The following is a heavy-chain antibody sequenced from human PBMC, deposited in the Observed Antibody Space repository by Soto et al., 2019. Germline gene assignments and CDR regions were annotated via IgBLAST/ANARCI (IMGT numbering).Heavy chain of an antibody. J-gene: IGHJ2*01. CDR3: ARERGWYFDL. V-gene: IGHV1-18*01. CDR2: ISGYNGNT. CDR1: GYTFTSYA. D-gene: IGHD3-10*01. Sequence: QVQGVQSGAEVKKPGASVKVSCKASGYTFTSYAISWVRQAPGQGLEWMGWISGYNGNTNYAQNLQDRVIMTTDTSTTTAYMELRSLTSDDTAVYYCARERGWYFDLWGRGTLVTVSS.